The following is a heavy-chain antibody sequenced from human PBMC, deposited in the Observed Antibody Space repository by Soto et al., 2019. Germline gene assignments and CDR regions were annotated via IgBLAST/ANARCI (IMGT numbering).Heavy chain of an antibody. CDR1: GFTSSSYA. J-gene: IGHJ4*02. CDR2: ISASGSNT. D-gene: IGHD2-2*01. CDR3: ASPSAYGAKYRHY. Sequence: EVQLLESGGGLVQPGGSLRLSCVASGFTSSSYAMSWVRQPPGKGLEWVSSISASGSNTYYAVSVKGRFTVSSDNXKNPRFRQMSNLGAEDPARYCCASPSAYGAKYRHYWGQGTLVTVSS. V-gene: IGHV3-23*01.